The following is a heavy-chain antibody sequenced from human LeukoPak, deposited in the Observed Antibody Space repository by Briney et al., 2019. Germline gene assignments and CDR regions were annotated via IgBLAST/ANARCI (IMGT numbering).Heavy chain of an antibody. Sequence: SETLSLTCTVSGGTISTYHWSWIRQPPGKGLEWIGYIYSRGNTEYNPSLKSRVTISADMSKNQFSLELDSVTAADTAVYYCARDRAYYYTDFWGKGTTVTVSS. CDR2: IYSRGNT. CDR1: GGTISTYH. D-gene: IGHD2-21*01. V-gene: IGHV4-4*08. J-gene: IGHJ6*03. CDR3: ARDRAYYYTDF.